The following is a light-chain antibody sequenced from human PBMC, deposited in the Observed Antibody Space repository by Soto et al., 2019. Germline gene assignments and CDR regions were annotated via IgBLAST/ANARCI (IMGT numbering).Light chain of an antibody. CDR2: GNS. V-gene: IGLV1-40*01. CDR1: SSNIGAGYD. J-gene: IGLJ2*01. Sequence: QSVLTQPPSVSGAPGQRVTIYCTGSSSNIGAGYDVHWYKQLPGTAPKLLIYGNSNRPSGVPDRFSGSKSGTSASLAITGLQAEDEADYYCQSYDSSLSVVFGGGTKLTVL. CDR3: QSYDSSLSVV.